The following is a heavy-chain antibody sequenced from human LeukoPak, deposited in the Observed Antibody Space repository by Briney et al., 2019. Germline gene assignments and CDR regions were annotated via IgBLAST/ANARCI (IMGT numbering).Heavy chain of an antibody. J-gene: IGHJ4*02. V-gene: IGHV1-46*01. CDR2: ISPSGGST. CDR1: GYTFTSNY. CDR3: ARVTLTSANFDY. Sequence: ASVRVSCKAFGYTFTSNYMHWVRQAPGQGPEWMGVISPSGGSTTYAQKFQGRVTLTRDMSTSTDYLELSSLRSEDTAVYYCARVTLTSANFDYWGQGTLVTVSS.